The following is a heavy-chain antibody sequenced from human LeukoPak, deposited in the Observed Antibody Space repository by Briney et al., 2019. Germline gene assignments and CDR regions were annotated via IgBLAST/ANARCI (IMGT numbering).Heavy chain of an antibody. CDR1: GFTFSTYW. CDR3: SGGFSGNYFDSFDI. Sequence: GGSLRLSCAASGFTFSTYWMHWVRQAPGKGLVWVSRISSDGSSTNYADSVKGRFTISRDNAKNTLYLQMNSLRAEDTAVYYCSGGFSGNYFDSFDIWGLGTMVTVSS. J-gene: IGHJ3*02. V-gene: IGHV3-74*01. CDR2: ISSDGSST. D-gene: IGHD1-26*01.